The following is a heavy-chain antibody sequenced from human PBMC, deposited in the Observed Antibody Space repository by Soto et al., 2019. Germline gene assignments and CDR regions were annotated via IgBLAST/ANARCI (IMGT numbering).Heavy chain of an antibody. J-gene: IGHJ4*02. CDR2: TSYDGNNK. D-gene: IGHD3-16*01. CDR3: ARWGTTGGFDL. CDR1: GFRFTSFV. Sequence: QVQLVESGGGVVQPGTSLRLSCAASGFRFTSFVMHWVRQAPGKGLEWVAFTSYDGNNKDYGDSVKGRFTVSRDNAQNTLHLPMDFLRPEDTALYYGARWGTTGGFDLWGQGTLVSVSS. V-gene: IGHV3-30*19.